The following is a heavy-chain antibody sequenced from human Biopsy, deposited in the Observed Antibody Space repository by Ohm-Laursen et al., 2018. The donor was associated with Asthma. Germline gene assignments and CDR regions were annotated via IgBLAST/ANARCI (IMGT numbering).Heavy chain of an antibody. CDR1: GGSVSTGSYY. D-gene: IGHD1-1*01. CDR3: ARLSLNDSLDP. Sequence: SETLSLTCTVSGGSVSTGSYYWSWIRQPPGKGLEWLGYIYYTGSDNYNPSLKSRVTISVDTSKNQFSLRLNSVTAADTAVFYCARLSLNDSLDPWGRGTLVTVSS. J-gene: IGHJ5*02. V-gene: IGHV4-61*01. CDR2: IYYTGSD.